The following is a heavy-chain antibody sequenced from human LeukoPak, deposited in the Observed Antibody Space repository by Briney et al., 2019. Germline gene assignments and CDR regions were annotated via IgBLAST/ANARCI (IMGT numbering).Heavy chain of an antibody. J-gene: IGHJ4*02. CDR3: ARWEGGSYYDFDY. CDR2: INHSGST. Sequence: SDTLSLTCAVYGGSFSGYYWSWIRKPPEKGPEWIGEINHSGSTNYNPSLKSRVTISVDTSKNQFSLKLSSVTAADTAVYYCARWEGGSYYDFDYWGQGTLVTVSS. V-gene: IGHV4-34*01. D-gene: IGHD1-26*01. CDR1: GGSFSGYY.